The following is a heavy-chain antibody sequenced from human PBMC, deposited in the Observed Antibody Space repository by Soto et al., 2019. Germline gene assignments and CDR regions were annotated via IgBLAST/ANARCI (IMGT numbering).Heavy chain of an antibody. CDR2: IYYSGIT. Sequence: ESLCMNASVAGGSSIWYSCRWIRQPPGKGLEWIGYIYYSGITNYNPSLKSRVTISVDTSKNQFSLKLSSVTAADTAGYYCARYKSTYYYGMAVWGQATTVT. D-gene: IGHD1-20*01. CDR1: GGSSIWYS. V-gene: IGHV4-59*01. CDR3: ARYKSTYYYGMAV. J-gene: IGHJ6*02.